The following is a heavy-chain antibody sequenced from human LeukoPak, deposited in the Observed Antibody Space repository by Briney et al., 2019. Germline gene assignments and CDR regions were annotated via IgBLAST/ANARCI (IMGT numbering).Heavy chain of an antibody. V-gene: IGHV1-69*05. Sequence: SVKVSCKASGGTFSSYAISWVRQAPGQGLEWMGGIIPIFGTANYAQKFQGRVTMTRNTSINTAYLELSSLRSEDTAVYYCARRGIVVAGLDYWGQGTLVTVSS. D-gene: IGHD3-22*01. J-gene: IGHJ4*02. CDR1: GGTFSSYA. CDR3: ARRGIVVAGLDY. CDR2: IIPIFGTA.